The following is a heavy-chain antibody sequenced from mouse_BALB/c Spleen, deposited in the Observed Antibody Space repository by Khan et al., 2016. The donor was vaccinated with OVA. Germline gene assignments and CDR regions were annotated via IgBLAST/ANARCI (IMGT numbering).Heavy chain of an antibody. D-gene: IGHD1-1*01. CDR3: ARLAYYYNSEGFAY. CDR1: GFTFSTYG. V-gene: IGHV5-6*01. Sequence: EVQLQESGGDLVKPGGSLKLSCAASGFTFSTYGMSWVRQTPDKRLEWVATISSGGSYTYYPDSVKGRFTIFRDNAKNTLDLQMSSLKSYDTAMYYCARLAYYYNSEGFAYWGQGTLVTVSA. CDR2: ISSGGSYT. J-gene: IGHJ3*01.